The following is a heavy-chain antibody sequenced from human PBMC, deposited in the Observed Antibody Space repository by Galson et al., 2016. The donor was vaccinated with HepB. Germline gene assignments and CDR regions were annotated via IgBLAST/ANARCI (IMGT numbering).Heavy chain of an antibody. CDR1: GGSISSESYY. Sequence: SETLSLTCTVSGGSISSESYYWGWIRQPPGKGLEWIGAIYYGGNTYYNSSLKSQVTISVDTSKNQFSLKLRSVSAADTAVYYCARELRAAGGHYPDYWGQGTLVTVSS. CDR2: IYYGGNT. CDR3: ARELRAAGGHYPDY. J-gene: IGHJ4*02. V-gene: IGHV4-39*02. D-gene: IGHD6-13*01.